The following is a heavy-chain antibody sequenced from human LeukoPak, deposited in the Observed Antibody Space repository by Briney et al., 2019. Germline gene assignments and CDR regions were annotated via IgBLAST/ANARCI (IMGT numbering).Heavy chain of an antibody. CDR2: IIPIFGTA. J-gene: IGHJ4*02. CDR1: GGTFSSYA. D-gene: IGHD6-13*01. CDR3: ARDGAAARTFDY. V-gene: IGHV1-69*05. Sequence: SVKVSCKASGGTFSSYAISWVRQAPGQGLEWMGRIIPIFGTANYAQKFQGRVTIITDESTSTAYMELSSLRSEDTAVYYCARDGAAARTFDYWGQGTLVTVSS.